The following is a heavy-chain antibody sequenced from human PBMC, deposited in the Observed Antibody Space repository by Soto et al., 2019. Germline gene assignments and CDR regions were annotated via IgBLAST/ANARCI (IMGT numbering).Heavy chain of an antibody. CDR3: ATGQWLVSYFDY. V-gene: IGHV1-24*01. CDR2: FDPEDGET. CDR1: GYTLTELS. Sequence: ASVKVSCKVSGYTLTELSMHWVRQAPGKGLEWMGGFDPEDGETIYAQKFQGRVTMTEDTSTDTAYMELSSLRSEDTAVYYCATGQWLVSYFDYWGQGTLVTVSS. J-gene: IGHJ4*02. D-gene: IGHD6-19*01.